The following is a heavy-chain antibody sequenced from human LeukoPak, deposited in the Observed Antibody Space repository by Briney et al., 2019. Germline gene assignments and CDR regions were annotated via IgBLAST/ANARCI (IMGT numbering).Heavy chain of an antibody. CDR3: ARNSDIVVVVAATQYYYYYMDV. CDR1: GGTFSSSA. CDR2: IIPIFGTA. J-gene: IGHJ6*03. Sequence: EASVKVSCKASGGTFSSSAISWVRQAPGQGLEWMGGIIPIFGTANYAQKFQGRVTITADKSTSTAYMELSSLRSEDTAVYYCARNSDIVVVVAATQYYYYYMDVWGKGTTVTVSS. V-gene: IGHV1-69*06. D-gene: IGHD2-15*01.